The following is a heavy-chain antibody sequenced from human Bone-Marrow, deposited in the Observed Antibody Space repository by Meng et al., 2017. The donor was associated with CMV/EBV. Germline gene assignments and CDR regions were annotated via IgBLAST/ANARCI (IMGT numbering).Heavy chain of an antibody. V-gene: IGHV3-30*19. J-gene: IGHJ3*02. CDR2: ISYDGSNK. Sequence: GESLKISCAASGFTFSSYGMHWVRQAPGKGLEWVAVISYDGSNKYYADSVKGRFTISRDNSKNTLYLQMNSLRAEDTAVYYCAAWDDAFDIWGQGTMVTVSS. CDR1: GFTFSSYG. CDR3: AAWDDAFDI. D-gene: IGHD1-26*01.